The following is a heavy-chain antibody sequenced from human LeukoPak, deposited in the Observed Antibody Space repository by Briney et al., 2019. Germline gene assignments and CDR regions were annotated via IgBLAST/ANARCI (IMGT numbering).Heavy chain of an antibody. CDR3: ATVHADYYYSDY. J-gene: IGHJ4*02. CDR1: GFTFDNYG. D-gene: IGHD3-10*01. Sequence: GGSLRLSCAASGFTFDNYGMSWVRQAPGKGLGWVSAINWNGGSTSYADSVRGRFTISRDNAKNSLYLQMNSLRAEDTALYFCATVHADYYYSDYWGQGALVTVSS. V-gene: IGHV3-20*04. CDR2: INWNGGST.